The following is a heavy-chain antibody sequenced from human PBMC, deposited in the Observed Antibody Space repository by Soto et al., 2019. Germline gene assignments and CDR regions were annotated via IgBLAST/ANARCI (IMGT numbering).Heavy chain of an antibody. CDR3: AIGQWGAFDL. Sequence: DVQLVESGGGSVQPGGSLSLSCAATGFTFSYYWMHWVRQAPGKGLVWVSRIHSDGSSTTDADSVKGRFTISRDNAKNTLYLQMNSLRAEDTDVYYWAIGQWGAFDLWGQGTMVTVAS. CDR2: IHSDGSST. D-gene: IGHD6-19*01. V-gene: IGHV3-74*01. J-gene: IGHJ3*01. CDR1: GFTFSYYW.